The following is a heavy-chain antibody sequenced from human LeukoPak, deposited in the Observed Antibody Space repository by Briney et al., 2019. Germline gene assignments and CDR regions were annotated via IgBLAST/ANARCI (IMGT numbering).Heavy chain of an antibody. CDR1: GFTFSSYT. J-gene: IGHJ6*02. CDR2: ISGSGGTT. CDR3: ARTPPITIYYYYYGMDV. V-gene: IGHV3-23*01. Sequence: PGGSLRLSCAASGFTFSSYTMSWVRQAPGKGLEWVSAISGSGGTTSYADSLKGRFTISRDNSKNTLYLLMNCLRAEDTAAYYCARTPPITIYYYYYGMDVWGQGTTVTVSS. D-gene: IGHD3-9*01.